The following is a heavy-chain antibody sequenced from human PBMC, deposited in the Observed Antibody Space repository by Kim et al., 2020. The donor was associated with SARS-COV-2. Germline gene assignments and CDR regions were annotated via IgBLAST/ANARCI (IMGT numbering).Heavy chain of an antibody. D-gene: IGHD1-26*01. Sequence: SVKGRFTISRENAKNSLYLQMNSLRAGDTAVYYCARGAGSGSYYYYGMDVWGQGTTVTVSS. V-gene: IGHV3-13*01. CDR3: ARGAGSGSYYYYGMDV. J-gene: IGHJ6*02.